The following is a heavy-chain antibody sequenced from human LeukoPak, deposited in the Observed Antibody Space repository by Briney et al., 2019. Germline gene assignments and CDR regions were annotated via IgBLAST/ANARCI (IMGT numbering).Heavy chain of an antibody. J-gene: IGHJ5*02. CDR2: IYYSGST. D-gene: IGHD2-2*01. Sequence: PSETLSLTCTVSGGSISSSSYYWGWIRQPPGKGLERIGSIYYSGSTYYNPSLKSRVTISVDTSKNQFSLKLSSVTAADTAVYYCARRYCSSTSCYFGQEAYWFDPWGQGTLVTVSS. CDR1: GGSISSSSYY. CDR3: ARRYCSSTSCYFGQEAYWFDP. V-gene: IGHV4-39*01.